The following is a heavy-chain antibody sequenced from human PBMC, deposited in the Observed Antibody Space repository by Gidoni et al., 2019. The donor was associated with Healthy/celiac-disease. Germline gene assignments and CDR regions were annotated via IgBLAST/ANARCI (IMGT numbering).Heavy chain of an antibody. D-gene: IGHD5-18*01. V-gene: IGHV3-7*01. CDR3: ARVLEGIDTAMVYYYYYYGMDV. CDR1: GFTFSSYW. J-gene: IGHJ6*02. CDR2: IKQDGSEK. Sequence: EVQLVESGGGLVQPGGSLRLSCAASGFTFSSYWMSWVRQAPGKGLEWVANIKQDGSEKYYVDSVKGRFTISRDNAKNSLYLQMNSLRAEDTAVYYCARVLEGIDTAMVYYYYYYGMDVWGQGTTVTVSS.